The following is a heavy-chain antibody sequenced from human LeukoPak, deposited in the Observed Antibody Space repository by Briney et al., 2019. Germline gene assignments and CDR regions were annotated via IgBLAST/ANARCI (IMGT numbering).Heavy chain of an antibody. CDR2: ISGSGGST. Sequence: PGGSLRLSCAASGFTFSSYAMSWVRQAPGKGLEWVSAISGSGGSTYYADSVKGRFTISRDNSKNTLYLQMNSLRAEDTAVYYCAKDHKTDYGDYEDVFDGGYWGQGTLVTVSS. CDR3: AKDHKTDYGDYEDVFDGGY. CDR1: GFTFSSYA. D-gene: IGHD4-17*01. V-gene: IGHV3-23*01. J-gene: IGHJ4*02.